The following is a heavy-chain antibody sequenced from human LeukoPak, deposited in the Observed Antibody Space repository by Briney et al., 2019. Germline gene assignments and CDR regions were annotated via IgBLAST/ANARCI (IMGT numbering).Heavy chain of an antibody. CDR2: IDYSGST. CDR3: ARHVVGYGLGY. D-gene: IGHD3-10*01. J-gene: IGHJ4*02. Sequence: SETLSLTCAVYGGPFSGYYWSWIRQPPGKGLEWIGSIDYSGSTYYNPSLKSRVTISVDTSKNQFSLKLSSVTAADTAVYYCARHVVGYGLGYWGQGTLVTVSS. CDR1: GGPFSGYY. V-gene: IGHV4-34*01.